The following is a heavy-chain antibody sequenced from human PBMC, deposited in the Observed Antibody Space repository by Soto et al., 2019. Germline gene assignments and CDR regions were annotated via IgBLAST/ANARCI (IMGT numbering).Heavy chain of an antibody. J-gene: IGHJ4*02. Sequence: LRLSCGGSGFIFSRYGMHWVRQAPGKGLEWVTGISYDGGERFYADSVKGRFTISRDNSKNRLDLQMSSLRPEDTAVYYCARDLPLYCRGDCNFDFWGQGTLVTVSS. CDR2: ISYDGGER. V-gene: IGHV3-30*03. CDR1: GFIFSRYG. CDR3: ARDLPLYCRGDCNFDF. D-gene: IGHD2-21*02.